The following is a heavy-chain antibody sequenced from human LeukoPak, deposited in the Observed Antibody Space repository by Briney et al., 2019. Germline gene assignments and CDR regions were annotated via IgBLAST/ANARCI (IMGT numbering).Heavy chain of an antibody. CDR3: VRVRRPAARAEYFQH. J-gene: IGHJ1*01. CDR2: IKQDGSEK. CDR1: GFTFSSYW. D-gene: IGHD2-2*01. Sequence: PGGSLRLSCAASGFTFSSYWMSWVRQAPGKGLEWVANIKQDGSEKYYVDSVKGRFTISRDNAKNSLYLQMNSLRAEDTAVYYCVRVRRPAARAEYFQHWGQGTLVTVSS. V-gene: IGHV3-7*01.